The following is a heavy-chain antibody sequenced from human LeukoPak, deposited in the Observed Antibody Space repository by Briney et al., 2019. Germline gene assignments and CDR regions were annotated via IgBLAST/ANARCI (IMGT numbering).Heavy chain of an antibody. CDR2: IYYSGST. J-gene: IGHJ5*02. D-gene: IGHD3-9*01. Sequence: SETLSLTCTVSGGSVSSGSYYWSWIRQPPGKGLEWIGYIYYSGSTNYNPSLKSRVTISVDTSKNQFSLKLSSVTAADTAVYYCARVLNCDILTGYYRWFDPWGQGTLVTVSS. CDR3: ARVLNCDILTGYYRWFDP. V-gene: IGHV4-61*01. CDR1: GGSVSSGSYY.